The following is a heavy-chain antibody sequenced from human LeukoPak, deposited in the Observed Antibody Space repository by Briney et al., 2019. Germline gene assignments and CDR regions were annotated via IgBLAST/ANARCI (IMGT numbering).Heavy chain of an antibody. D-gene: IGHD5-24*01. CDR3: AISRDGYKFDY. J-gene: IGHJ4*02. CDR2: IYYSGST. Sequence: SETLSLTCSVSGGSISSSSFYWAWSRQPPGKGLEWIGNIYYSGSTYYSPSLKSRVTISVDTSNNQFSLQLSSVTAAETAVYYCAISRDGYKFDYWGQGALVTVSS. V-gene: IGHV4-39*01. CDR1: GGSISSSSFY.